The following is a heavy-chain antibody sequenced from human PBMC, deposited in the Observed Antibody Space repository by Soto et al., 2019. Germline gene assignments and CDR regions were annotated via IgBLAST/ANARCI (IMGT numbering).Heavy chain of an antibody. D-gene: IGHD3-22*01. J-gene: IGHJ3*02. Sequence: ASVKVSCKASGYTFTSYDINWVRQATGQGLEWMGWMNPNSGNTGYAQKFQGRVTMTRNTSISTAYMELSSLRSEDTAVYYCARGPSQVVDYYDSSGDAFDIWGQGTMVTVSS. CDR2: MNPNSGNT. CDR1: GYTFTSYD. V-gene: IGHV1-8*01. CDR3: ARGPSQVVDYYDSSGDAFDI.